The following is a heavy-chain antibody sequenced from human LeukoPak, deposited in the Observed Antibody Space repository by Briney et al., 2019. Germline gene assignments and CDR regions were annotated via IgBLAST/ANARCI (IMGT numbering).Heavy chain of an antibody. J-gene: IGHJ4*02. CDR1: DDSISTNNYY. CDR2: LHFSGTP. V-gene: IGHV4-39*02. Sequence: SETLSLTCTVSDDSISTNNYYWSWIRQPPGKGLEWVGTLHFSGTPYYSPSLNSRVSISVDTSKNQFSLMLKSVTATDTAVYYCTRDGDVYKLGNFWGREPWSPSPQ. CDR3: TRDGDVYKLGNF. D-gene: IGHD5-24*01.